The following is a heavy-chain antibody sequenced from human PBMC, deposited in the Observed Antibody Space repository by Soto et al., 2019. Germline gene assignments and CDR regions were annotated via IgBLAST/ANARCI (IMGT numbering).Heavy chain of an antibody. CDR3: AKGPDFWSGYYYGMDV. V-gene: IGHV3-30*18. D-gene: IGHD3-3*01. Sequence: LRLSCAASGFTFSSYGMHWVRQAPGKGLEWVAVISYDGSNKYYADSVKGRFTISRDNSKNTLYLQMNSLRAEDTAVYYCAKGPDFWSGYYYGMDVWGQGTTVTVSS. J-gene: IGHJ6*02. CDR1: GFTFSSYG. CDR2: ISYDGSNK.